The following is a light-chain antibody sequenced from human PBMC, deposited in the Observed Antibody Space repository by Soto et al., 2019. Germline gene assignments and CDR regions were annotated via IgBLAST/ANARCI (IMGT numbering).Light chain of an antibody. CDR2: EVS. CDR1: SSDVGSYNL. J-gene: IGLJ1*01. CDR3: SLYTSSSTYV. V-gene: IGLV2-18*01. Sequence: QSVLTQPPSVSGSPGQSVTISCTGTSSDVGSYNLVSWYQQPPGTAPKLMIYEVSNRPSAVPDRFSGSKSGNTAFLTISGLQAEAEADYYCSLYTSSSTYVFGAGTKSTVL.